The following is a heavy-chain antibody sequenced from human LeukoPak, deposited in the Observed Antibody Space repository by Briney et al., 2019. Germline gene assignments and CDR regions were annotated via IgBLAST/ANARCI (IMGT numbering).Heavy chain of an antibody. V-gene: IGHV3-21*01. J-gene: IGHJ4*02. Sequence: GGCLRLSCATSGFTFSSYSMNWARQAPGKGLEWVSSISSSSSYIYYADSVQGRFTISRDNAKNSLYLQMNSLRAEDTAVYYCARADYGDYVYAGYFDYWGQGTLVTVSS. CDR3: ARADYGDYVYAGYFDY. CDR1: GFTFSSYS. CDR2: ISSSSSYI. D-gene: IGHD4-17*01.